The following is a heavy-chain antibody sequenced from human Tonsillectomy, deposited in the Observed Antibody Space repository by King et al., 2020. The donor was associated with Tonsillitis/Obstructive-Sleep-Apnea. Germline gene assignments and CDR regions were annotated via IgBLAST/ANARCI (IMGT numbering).Heavy chain of an antibody. CDR2: IYYSGST. J-gene: IGHJ2*01. CDR1: GGSISSYY. CDR3: ARGGASSSWYWYFDL. D-gene: IGHD6-13*01. Sequence: QLQESGPGLVKPSETLSLSCTVSGGSISSYYWSWIRQPPGKGLEWIGYIYYSGSTNYNPPLKSRVTISVDTSKHQFSRKLSSVPAADTAVYYCARGGASSSWYWYFDLWGRGTLVTVSS. V-gene: IGHV4-59*01.